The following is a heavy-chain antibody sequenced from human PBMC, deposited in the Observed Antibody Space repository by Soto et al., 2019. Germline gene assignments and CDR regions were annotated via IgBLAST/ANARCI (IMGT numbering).Heavy chain of an antibody. CDR2: ISGSGGST. D-gene: IGHD2-2*02. CDR1: GFTFSSYA. CDR3: AKGGYCSSTSCYSAPSEV. Sequence: GGSLRLSCAVSGFTFSSYAMSWVRQAPGKGLEWVSGISGSGGSTCYADSVKGRFTISRDNSKNTLYLQMNSLRAEDTAVYYCAKGGYCSSTSCYSAPSEVWGQGTTVTVSS. V-gene: IGHV3-23*01. J-gene: IGHJ6*02.